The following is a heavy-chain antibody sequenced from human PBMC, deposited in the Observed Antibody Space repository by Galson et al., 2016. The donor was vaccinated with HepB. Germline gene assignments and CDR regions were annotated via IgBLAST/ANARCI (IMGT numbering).Heavy chain of an antibody. D-gene: IGHD4-23*01. CDR3: AREGSGGFDY. CDR2: IWFDGSNK. V-gene: IGHV3-33*01. CDR1: GFTFSSYG. Sequence: SLRLSCAASGFTFSSYGMHWVRQAPGKGLEWVAMIWFDGSNKYYVDSVKGRFTISRDNAKNSLYLQMNSLRVEDTAVYYCAREGSGGFDYWGQGTLVTVSS. J-gene: IGHJ4*02.